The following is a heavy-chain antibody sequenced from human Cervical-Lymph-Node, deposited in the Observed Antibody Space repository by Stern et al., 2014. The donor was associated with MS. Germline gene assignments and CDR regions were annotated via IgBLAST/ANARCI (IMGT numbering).Heavy chain of an antibody. CDR1: GFTFSNYA. J-gene: IGHJ4*02. D-gene: IGHD6-19*01. CDR2: INTGGRT. CDR3: AKESIGRGWYTVEH. V-gene: IGHV3-23*04. Sequence: EVQLVESGGDLVQPGGSLRLSCAASGFTFSNYALSWVRQAPGKGLEWVSAINTGGRTYYADSVKGRFTFSRDNAKNTVYLQMNSLRAEDTAVYYCAKESIGRGWYTVEHWGQGTLVTVSS.